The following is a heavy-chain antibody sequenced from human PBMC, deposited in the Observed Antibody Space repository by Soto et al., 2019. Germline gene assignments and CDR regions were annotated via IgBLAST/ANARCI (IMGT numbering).Heavy chain of an antibody. CDR3: EGRDEPFHV. CDR1: GFTFSNYG. V-gene: IGHV3-33*01. CDR2: IWHDGSQK. Sequence: QVQLVESGGGVVQPGTSLRLSCVATGFTFSNYGIHWVRQAPGRGLEWVAVIWHDGSQKYLADSVRGPFTISRDNSKNTVYLQMNSLRVEDTAVYYCEGRDEPFHVWGQGTMVTVSS. J-gene: IGHJ3*01.